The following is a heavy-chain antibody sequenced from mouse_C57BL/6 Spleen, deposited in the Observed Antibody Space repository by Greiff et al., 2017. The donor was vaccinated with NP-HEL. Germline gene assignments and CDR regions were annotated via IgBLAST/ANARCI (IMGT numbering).Heavy chain of an antibody. D-gene: IGHD3-2*02. CDR2: IWGFGST. Sequence: VMLVESGPGLVAPSQSLSITCTVSGFSLTSYWVDWVRQSPGKGLEWLGVIWGFGSTNYYSALKSRLSISKDNSKSQVFLKMNSLQTDDTAMYYCARGYDYDGMDYWGQGTSVTVSS. J-gene: IGHJ4*01. V-gene: IGHV2-6*01. CDR1: GFSLTSYW. CDR3: ARGYDYDGMDY.